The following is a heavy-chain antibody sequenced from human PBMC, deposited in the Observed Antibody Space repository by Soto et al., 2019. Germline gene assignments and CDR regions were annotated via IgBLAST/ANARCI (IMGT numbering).Heavy chain of an antibody. CDR1: GGSFSGYY. J-gene: IGHJ5*02. CDR2: INHSGST. CDR3: ARVRSSWTNTENWFDP. V-gene: IGHV4-34*01. Sequence: PSETLSLTCAVYGGSFSGYYWSWIRQPPGKGLEWIGEINHSGSTNYNPSLKSRVTISVDTSKNQFSLKLSSVTAADTAVYYCARVRSSWTNTENWFDPWGQGTLVTVSS. D-gene: IGHD6-13*01.